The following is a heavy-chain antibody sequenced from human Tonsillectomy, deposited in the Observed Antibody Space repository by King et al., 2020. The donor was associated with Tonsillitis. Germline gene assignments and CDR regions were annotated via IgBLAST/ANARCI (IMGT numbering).Heavy chain of an antibody. CDR1: GFTFRSYA. V-gene: IGHV3-30*04. CDR2: ISSDGTNT. CDR3: ARDPASGELLFDV. J-gene: IGHJ4*02. D-gene: IGHD1-26*01. Sequence: VQLVESGGGVVQPGRSLRLSCAASGFTFRSYAMHWVRQAPGKGLEWVAIISSDGTNTFYADSVKGRFTISRDSSRNTLYLQMNSLRAEDTAMYYCARDPASGELLFDVWGQGTLVTVSS.